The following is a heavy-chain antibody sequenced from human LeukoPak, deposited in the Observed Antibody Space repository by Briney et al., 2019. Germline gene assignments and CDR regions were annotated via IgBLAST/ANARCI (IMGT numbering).Heavy chain of an antibody. J-gene: IGHJ6*03. CDR3: AREGDSNLYYYYMDV. CDR2: IYYSGST. CDR1: GGSISSYY. Sequence: PSETLSLTCTVSGGSISSYYWSWIRQPPGKGLEWIGYIYYSGSTNYNPSLKSRVTISVDTSKNQFSLMLSSVTAADTAVYYRAREGDSNLYYYYMDVWGKGTTVTVSS. V-gene: IGHV4-59*01. D-gene: IGHD4-11*01.